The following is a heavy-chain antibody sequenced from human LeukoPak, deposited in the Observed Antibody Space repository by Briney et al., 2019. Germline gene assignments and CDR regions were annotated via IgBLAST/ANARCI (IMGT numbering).Heavy chain of an antibody. Sequence: ASVKVSCKASGGTFSSYAISWVRQAPGQGLEWMGRIIPILGIANYAQKFQGRVTITADKSTSTAYMELSSLRSEDTAVYYCATDIPAIVGAKLTAEYFQHWGQGTLVTVSS. CDR2: IIPILGIA. CDR1: GGTFSSYA. J-gene: IGHJ1*01. D-gene: IGHD1-26*01. V-gene: IGHV1-69*04. CDR3: ATDIPAIVGAKLTAEYFQH.